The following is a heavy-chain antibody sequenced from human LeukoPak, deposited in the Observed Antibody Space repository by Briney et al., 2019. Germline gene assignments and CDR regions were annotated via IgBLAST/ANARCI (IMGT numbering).Heavy chain of an antibody. V-gene: IGHV1-69*13. CDR2: IIPIFGTA. J-gene: IGHJ6*03. CDR1: GYTFTGYY. Sequence: SVKVSCKASGYTFTGYYMHWVRQAPGQGLEWMGGIIPIFGTANYAQKFQGRVTITADESTSTAYMELSSLRSEDTAVYYCAAKESIVVVPAATTYYYYMDVWGKGTTVTISS. D-gene: IGHD2-2*01. CDR3: AAKESIVVVPAATTYYYYMDV.